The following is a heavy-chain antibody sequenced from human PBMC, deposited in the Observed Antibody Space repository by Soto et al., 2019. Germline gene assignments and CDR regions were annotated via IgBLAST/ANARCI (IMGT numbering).Heavy chain of an antibody. CDR2: IKADGSST. J-gene: IGHJ5*02. V-gene: IGHV3-74*01. CDR3: TRERFDP. CDR1: GFTFSNYW. Sequence: GGSLRLSCAASGFTFSNYWMHWVRQAPGKGLVWVSRIKADGSSTNYADSVKGRFTISRDNAKNTLYLVINSLKVEDTAVYFCTRERFDPWGQGTLVTVSS.